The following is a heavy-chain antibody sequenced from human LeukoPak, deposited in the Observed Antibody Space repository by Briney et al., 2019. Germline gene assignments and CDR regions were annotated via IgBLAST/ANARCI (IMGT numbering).Heavy chain of an antibody. CDR1: GGSFSGYY. D-gene: IGHD6-19*01. Sequence: SETLSLTCAVYGGSFSGYYWSWIRQPPGKGLEWIGEINHSGSTNYNPSLKSRVTISVDTSKNQFSLKLSSVTAADTAVYYCARGEQQWLDPPICSYWGQGTLVTVSS. CDR2: INHSGST. J-gene: IGHJ4*02. CDR3: ARGEQQWLDPPICSY. V-gene: IGHV4-34*01.